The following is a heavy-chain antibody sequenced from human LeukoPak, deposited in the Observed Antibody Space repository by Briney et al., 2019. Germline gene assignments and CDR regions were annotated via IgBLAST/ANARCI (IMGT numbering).Heavy chain of an antibody. V-gene: IGHV3-13*05. Sequence: GGSLRLSCAASGFTFSSYDMHWVRQATGKGLEWVSAIGTAGDPYYPGSVKGRFTISRENAKNSSYLQMNSLRAGDTAVYYCARGSQTAYCGGDCSGIDAFDIWGQGTMVTVSS. D-gene: IGHD2-21*02. CDR2: IGTAGDP. CDR3: ARGSQTAYCGGDCSGIDAFDI. CDR1: GFTFSSYD. J-gene: IGHJ3*02.